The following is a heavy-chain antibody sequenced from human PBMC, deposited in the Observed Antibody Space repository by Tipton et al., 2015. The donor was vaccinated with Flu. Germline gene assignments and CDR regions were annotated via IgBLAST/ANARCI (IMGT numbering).Heavy chain of an antibody. D-gene: IGHD4-11*01. V-gene: IGHV4-39*07. J-gene: IGHJ5*01. CDR3: ARRDYSNYVSEPKNWFDS. Sequence: TLSLTCSVSGSSIRSSNYYWGWIRQPPGKGLEWIGNIFYSGNTYHNPSLKSRVTISVDTSKSHFSLKLSSVTAADTAVYYCARRDYSNYVSEPKNWFDSWGQGALAIVSS. CDR1: GSSIRSSNYY. CDR2: IFYSGNT.